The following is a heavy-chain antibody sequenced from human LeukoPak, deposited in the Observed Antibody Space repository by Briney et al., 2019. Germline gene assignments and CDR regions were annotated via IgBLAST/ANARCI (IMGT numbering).Heavy chain of an antibody. J-gene: IGHJ4*02. CDR3: ARDWTGTYYFDY. CDR2: IWYDGSNK. Sequence: QAGGSLRLSCAASGFTFSSYGMHWVRQAPGKGLEWVAVIWYDGSNKYYADSVKGRFTISRDNSKNTLYLQMNSLRAEDTAVYYCARDWTGTYYFDYWGQGTLVTVSS. D-gene: IGHD3/OR15-3a*01. V-gene: IGHV3-33*01. CDR1: GFTFSSYG.